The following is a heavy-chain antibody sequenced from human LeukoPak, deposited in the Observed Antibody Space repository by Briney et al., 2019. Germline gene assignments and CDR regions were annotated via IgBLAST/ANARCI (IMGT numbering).Heavy chain of an antibody. CDR1: GFTFSSYS. Sequence: PGGSLRLSCAASGFTFSSYSMNWVRQAPGKGLEWVSYISSSSSTIYYADSVKGRFTISRDNAKNSLYPQMNSLRAEDTAVYYCARAQWELSDAFDIWGQGTMATVSS. D-gene: IGHD1-26*01. V-gene: IGHV3-48*01. CDR2: ISSSSSTI. J-gene: IGHJ3*02. CDR3: ARAQWELSDAFDI.